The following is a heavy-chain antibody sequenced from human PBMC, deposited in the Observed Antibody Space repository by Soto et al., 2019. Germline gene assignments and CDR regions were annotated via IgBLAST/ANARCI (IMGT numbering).Heavy chain of an antibody. CDR1: GGSISSGDYY. Sequence: QVQLQESGPGLVKPSQTLSLTCTVSGGSISSGDYYWSWLRQPPGKVLEGIGSIYYRGSTYYNTYLKSRVTISVDTSKNQVSLKLSAGTAADTAVYYCARWWFGECFDYWGQGTLVTVSS. J-gene: IGHJ4*02. CDR3: ARWWFGECFDY. CDR2: IYYRGST. D-gene: IGHD3-10*01. V-gene: IGHV4-30-4*01.